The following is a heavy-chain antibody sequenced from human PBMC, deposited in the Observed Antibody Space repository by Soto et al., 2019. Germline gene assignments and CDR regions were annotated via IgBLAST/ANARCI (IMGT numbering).Heavy chain of an antibody. Sequence: PSGTLSLTCTVSGGSMSSSSYYWGWIRKHPGKGLEWIGSLYYSGSTYYNPSLKSRVTISVDTSKNQFSLKLSSVTAADTAVYYCAIRITMVRGVIITRQFDYWGQGTLVTVSS. J-gene: IGHJ4*02. V-gene: IGHV4-39*01. CDR1: GGSMSSSSYY. D-gene: IGHD3-10*01. CDR3: AIRITMVRGVIITRQFDY. CDR2: LYYSGST.